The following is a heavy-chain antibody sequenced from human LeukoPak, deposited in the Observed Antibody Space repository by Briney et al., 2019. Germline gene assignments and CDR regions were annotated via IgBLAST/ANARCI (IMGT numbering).Heavy chain of an antibody. CDR3: ARESGLLITMIVASMYFDY. J-gene: IGHJ4*02. CDR1: GGTLSSYA. Sequence: SVKVSCKASGGTLSSYAISWARQAPGQGLEWMGRIIPIFGTANYAQKFQGRVTITTDESTSTAYMELSSLRSEDTAVYYCARESGLLITMIVASMYFDYWGQGTLVTVSS. V-gene: IGHV1-69*05. D-gene: IGHD3-22*01. CDR2: IIPIFGTA.